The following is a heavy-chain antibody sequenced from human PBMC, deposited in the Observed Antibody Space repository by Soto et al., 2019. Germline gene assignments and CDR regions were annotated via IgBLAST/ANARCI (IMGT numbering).Heavy chain of an antibody. D-gene: IGHD3-3*01. CDR3: ARDRGVSIFGVVTRTPFDY. Sequence: APAKASSKACGYTFASSGRWWVQQAPGKGLEWMGWISAYNGNTNYAQKLQGRVTMTTDTSTSTAYMELRSLRSDDTAVYYCARDRGVSIFGVVTRTPFDYWGQGTLVTVSS. CDR1: GYTFASSG. V-gene: IGHV1-18*01. J-gene: IGHJ4*02. CDR2: ISAYNGNT.